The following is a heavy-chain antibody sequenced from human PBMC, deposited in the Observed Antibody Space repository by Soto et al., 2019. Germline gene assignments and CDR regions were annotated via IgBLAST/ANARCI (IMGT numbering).Heavy chain of an antibody. D-gene: IGHD4-17*01. CDR2: ITHGGIT. V-gene: IGHV4-34*01. CDR3: ARVPTYGDYGGYYFDY. J-gene: IGHJ4*02. Sequence: SETLSLTCAVSGGSFSAYYWTWIRQPPGKGLESIGEITHGGITNYTPSLKSRVTMSVDTSKNQFSLKLRSVTAADTAVYYCARVPTYGDYGGYYFDYWGQGTLVTVSS. CDR1: GGSFSAYY.